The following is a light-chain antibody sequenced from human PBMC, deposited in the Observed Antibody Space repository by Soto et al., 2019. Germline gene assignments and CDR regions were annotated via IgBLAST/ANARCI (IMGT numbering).Light chain of an antibody. J-gene: IGLJ2*01. Sequence: QSVLTQPPSVSEAPGQRVTISCSGSSSNIGNHGVNWYQQLPGKAPKLLISYDDLVASGVSDRFSGSKSGTSASLAISGLQSEDEADYCAAWDGSLKAPVFGGGNKVTVL. CDR3: AAWDGSLKAPV. CDR2: YDD. CDR1: SSNIGNHG. V-gene: IGLV1-36*01.